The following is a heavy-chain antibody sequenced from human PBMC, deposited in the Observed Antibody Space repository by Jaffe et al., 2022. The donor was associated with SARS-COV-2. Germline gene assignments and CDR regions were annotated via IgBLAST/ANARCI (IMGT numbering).Heavy chain of an antibody. J-gene: IGHJ4*02. CDR3: GRSSGHIVVVTN. CDR2: TYDTGST. V-gene: IGHV4-30-2*01. D-gene: IGHD2-21*02. CDR1: GGSISSGAYT. Sequence: QLQLQESGSGLVKPSQTLSLTCAVSGGSISSGAYTWSWIRQPPGKGLEWIGYTYDTGSTYYSPSLKSRVTISVDRSRNQFSLKLSSVTAADTAVYYCGRSSGHIVVVTNWGQGTLVTVSS.